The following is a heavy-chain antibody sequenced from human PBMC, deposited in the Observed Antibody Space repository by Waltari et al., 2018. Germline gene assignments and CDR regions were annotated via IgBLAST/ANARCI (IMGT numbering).Heavy chain of an antibody. V-gene: IGHV1-8*01. D-gene: IGHD3-3*01. CDR2: MNPNSGNT. J-gene: IGHJ6*02. CDR3: ARAVYDFWSGYYNYYGMDV. Sequence: QVQLVQSGAEVKKPGASVKVSCKASGYTFTSSDINWVRQATGQGLEWMGWMNPNSGNTGYAQKLQGRVTMTRNTSISTAYMELSSLRSEDTAVYYCARAVYDFWSGYYNYYGMDVWGQGTTVTVSS. CDR1: GYTFTSSD.